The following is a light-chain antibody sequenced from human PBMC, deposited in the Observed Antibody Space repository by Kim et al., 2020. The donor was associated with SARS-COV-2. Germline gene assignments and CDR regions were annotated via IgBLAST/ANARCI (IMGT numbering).Light chain of an antibody. J-gene: IGKJ4*01. V-gene: IGKV3-15*01. CDR2: GVS. Sequence: PGKAAALSCRARQRVRSNLTVYQQTPGPAPRLGIIGVSTRATAIPPRFSGRGSGTEFNLTSSSLRSGDFAVYEGMQYRNCPPTFGGGTRV. CDR3: MQYRNCPPT. CDR1: QRVRSN.